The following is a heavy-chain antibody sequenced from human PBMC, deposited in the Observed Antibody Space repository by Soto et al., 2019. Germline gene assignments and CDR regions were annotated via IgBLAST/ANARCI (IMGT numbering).Heavy chain of an antibody. D-gene: IGHD1-20*01. V-gene: IGHV3-11*06. Sequence: GSLRLSCAASGFTFSDYYMSWIRQAPGKGLEWVSYISSSSSYTNYADSVKGRFTISRDNAKNSLYLQMNSLRAEDTAVYYCARDRPNWNPGYGMDVWGQGTTVTVSS. CDR3: ARDRPNWNPGYGMDV. CDR1: GFTFSDYY. J-gene: IGHJ6*02. CDR2: ISSSSSYT.